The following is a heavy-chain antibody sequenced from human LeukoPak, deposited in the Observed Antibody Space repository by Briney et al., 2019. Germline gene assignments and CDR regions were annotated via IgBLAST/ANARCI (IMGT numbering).Heavy chain of an antibody. CDR3: ARERIAARPFDY. V-gene: IGHV3-30-3*01. D-gene: IGHD6-6*01. CDR2: ISYDGSNK. J-gene: IGHJ4*02. CDR1: GFTFSSYA. Sequence: GRSLRLSCAASGFTFSSYAMLWVRQAPGKGLEWVAVISYDGSNKYYADSVKGRFTISRDNSKNTLYLQMNSLRAEDTAVYYCARERIAARPFDYWGQGTLVTVSS.